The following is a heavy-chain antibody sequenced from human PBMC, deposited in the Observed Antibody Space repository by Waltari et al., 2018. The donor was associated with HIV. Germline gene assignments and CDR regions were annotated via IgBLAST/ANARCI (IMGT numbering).Heavy chain of an antibody. Sequence: EVQLVESGGGLVKPGGSLRLSCAASGFTFSNAWMSWVRQAPGKGLEGVCRIKSKTDGGTTDYAAPVKGRFTISRDDSKNTLYLQMNSLKTEDTAVYYCTTEYRVGYWGQGTLVTVSS. V-gene: IGHV3-15*01. D-gene: IGHD2-15*01. CDR2: IKSKTDGGTT. J-gene: IGHJ4*02. CDR1: GFTFSNAW. CDR3: TTEYRVGY.